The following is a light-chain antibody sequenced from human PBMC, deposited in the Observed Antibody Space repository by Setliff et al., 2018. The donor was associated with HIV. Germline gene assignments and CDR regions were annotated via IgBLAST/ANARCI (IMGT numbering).Light chain of an antibody. CDR1: SSDVGGYNY. J-gene: IGLJ3*02. Sequence: QSALTQPASVSGSPGQSITISCTGTSSDVGGYNYVSWYQQYPGKAPKLMIYDVSNRPSVVSNRFSGSKSGNTASLTISGPQAEDEADYYCTSYTSSAIWVFGGGTKVTVL. CDR2: DVS. V-gene: IGLV2-14*03. CDR3: TSYTSSAIWV.